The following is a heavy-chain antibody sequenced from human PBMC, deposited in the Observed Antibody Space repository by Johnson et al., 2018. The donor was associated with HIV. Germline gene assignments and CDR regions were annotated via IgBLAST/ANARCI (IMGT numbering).Heavy chain of an antibody. Sequence: VQLVESGGGLIQPGRSLRLSCAASGFTFSTYGIHWVRQAPGKGLEWVSFISGGEDDTYYADSVKGRFTISRDNSKTTLYLQMNSLRAEDTAVYYCARDDTEADGAFDIWGQGTMVTVSS. J-gene: IGHJ3*02. V-gene: IGHV3-33*08. CDR2: ISGGEDDT. D-gene: IGHD2-2*02. CDR1: GFTFSTYG. CDR3: ARDDTEADGAFDI.